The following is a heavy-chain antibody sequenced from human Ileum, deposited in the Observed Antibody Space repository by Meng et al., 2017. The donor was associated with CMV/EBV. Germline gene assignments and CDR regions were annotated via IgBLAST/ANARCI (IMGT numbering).Heavy chain of an antibody. Sequence: SVKVSCKASGYTFTNFYMHWVRQAPGQGLEWMGVINPINGGTKFAQNFQGRATMTKDTSTSTVYMELSSLRSEDTAVYYCARGLYDYYDTSGYHPAAFWGQGTLVTVSS. CDR1: GYTFTNFY. CDR3: ARGLYDYYDTSGYHPAAF. J-gene: IGHJ4*02. CDR2: INPINGGT. D-gene: IGHD3-22*01. V-gene: IGHV1-46*01.